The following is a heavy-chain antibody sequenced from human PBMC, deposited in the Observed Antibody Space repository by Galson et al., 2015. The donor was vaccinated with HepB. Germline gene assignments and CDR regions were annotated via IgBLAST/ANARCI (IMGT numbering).Heavy chain of an antibody. J-gene: IGHJ4*02. Sequence: SLRLSCAASGFSFSNYWMHWVRQSPGKGLLWVSRINSNGSITSYADSVKGRFTISRDNAKNTVSLQMNSLRPEDTALYHCVRVGAPRWGQGTLVTVSS. CDR2: INSNGSIT. D-gene: IGHD3-16*01. CDR3: VRVGAPR. V-gene: IGHV3-74*01. CDR1: GFSFSNYW.